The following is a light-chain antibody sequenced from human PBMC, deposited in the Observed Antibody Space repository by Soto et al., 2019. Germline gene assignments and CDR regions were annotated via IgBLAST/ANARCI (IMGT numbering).Light chain of an antibody. Sequence: DIQMTQSPSSLSASVGDRVTITCRASQSISSYLNWYQQKPGKAPKLLIYAASTLQSEVPSRFSGSGSGTDFTLTISSLQPEDFANYCCQQTYSNPRTFGQGTKVEIK. J-gene: IGKJ1*01. CDR3: QQTYSNPRT. V-gene: IGKV1-39*01. CDR2: AAS. CDR1: QSISSY.